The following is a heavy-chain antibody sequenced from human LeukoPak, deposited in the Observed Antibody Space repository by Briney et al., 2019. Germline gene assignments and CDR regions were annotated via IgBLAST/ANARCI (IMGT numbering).Heavy chain of an antibody. CDR1: GFTFSSYW. CDR2: RKQDGSEK. CDR3: ARVGRDYYDSSGYSHYFDY. D-gene: IGHD3-22*01. Sequence: GGSLRLSCAASGFTFSSYWMSWVRQAPGKGLEWVANRKQDGSEKYYVDSVKGRFTISRDNAKNSLYLQMNSLRAEDTAVYYCARVGRDYYDSSGYSHYFDYWGQGTLVTVSS. J-gene: IGHJ4*02. V-gene: IGHV3-7*03.